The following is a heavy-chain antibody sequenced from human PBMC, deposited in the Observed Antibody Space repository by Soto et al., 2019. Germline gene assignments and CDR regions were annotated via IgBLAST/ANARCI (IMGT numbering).Heavy chain of an antibody. CDR3: ANFELQLVFCCGMDV. J-gene: IGHJ6*02. CDR2: ISGSGGTT. CDR1: GFTFGRYA. V-gene: IGHV3-23*01. Sequence: LRLSCAGSGFTFGRYAMRWFRQEPGKGLERVSAISGSGGTTYYADPVNGRFTISRDNSKNTLYLQMNSVRAEDTAVYYGANFELQLVFCCGMDVWGQGTTVTVS. D-gene: IGHD6-13*01.